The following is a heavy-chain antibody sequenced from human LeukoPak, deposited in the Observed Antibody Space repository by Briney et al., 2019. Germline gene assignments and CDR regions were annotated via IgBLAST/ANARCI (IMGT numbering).Heavy chain of an antibody. CDR3: ARSKRGYSYGYWVDY. D-gene: IGHD5-18*01. CDR2: IYYSGST. Sequence: SSETLSLTCTVSGGSISSSSYYWGWIRQPPGKGLGWVGSIYYSGSTYYNPSLKSRVTISVDTSKNQFSLKLSSVTAADTAVYYCARSKRGYSYGYWVDYWGQGTLVTVSS. J-gene: IGHJ4*02. V-gene: IGHV4-39*07. CDR1: GGSISSSSYY.